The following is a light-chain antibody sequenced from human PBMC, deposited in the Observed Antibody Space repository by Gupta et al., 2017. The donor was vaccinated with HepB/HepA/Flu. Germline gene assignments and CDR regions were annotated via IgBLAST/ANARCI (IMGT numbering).Light chain of an antibody. J-gene: IGKJ1*01. Sequence: DIQMTQSPSSLSASVGDRVTITCRESQSISSYLNWYQQKPGKAPQLLIFAASSLQSGVSSRFSGSGSGTDFTLTISRLQPEDFATYYCQQRDSTPLSLGRGTKVESK. CDR3: QQRDSTPLS. CDR1: QSISSY. V-gene: IGKV1-39*01. CDR2: AAS.